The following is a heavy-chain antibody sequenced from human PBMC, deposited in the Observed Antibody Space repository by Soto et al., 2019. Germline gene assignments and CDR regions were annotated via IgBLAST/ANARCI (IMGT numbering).Heavy chain of an antibody. CDR3: AHSLIPNWGSRGAFDY. V-gene: IGHV2-5*02. Sequence: QITLKESGPTLVKPTQTLTLTCTFSGFSLSTSGVGVGWIRQPPGKALEWLALIYWDDDKRYSPSLKSRLTITNDTSKNQVVLTMTTMDPVDTATYYCAHSLIPNWGSRGAFDYWGQGTLVTVSS. CDR1: GFSLSTSGVG. D-gene: IGHD7-27*01. J-gene: IGHJ4*02. CDR2: IYWDDDK.